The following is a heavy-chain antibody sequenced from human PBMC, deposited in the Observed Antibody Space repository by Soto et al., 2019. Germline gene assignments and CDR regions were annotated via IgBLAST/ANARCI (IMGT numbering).Heavy chain of an antibody. CDR2: ISSSGSTI. J-gene: IGHJ4*02. D-gene: IGHD3-9*01. Sequence: GGSLRLSCAASGFTFSDYYMSWIRQAPGKGLEWVSYISSSGSTIYYADSVKGRFTISRDNAKNSLFLQMNSLRAEETAVYYCARDPDYDILTGYYSGEGPTVVDYWGQGTLVTVSS. CDR3: ARDPDYDILTGYYSGEGPTVVDY. CDR1: GFTFSDYY. V-gene: IGHV3-11*01.